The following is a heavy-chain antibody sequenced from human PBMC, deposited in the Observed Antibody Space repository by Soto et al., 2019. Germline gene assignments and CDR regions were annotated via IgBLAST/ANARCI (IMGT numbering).Heavy chain of an antibody. D-gene: IGHD3-3*01. V-gene: IGHV4-61*01. Sequence: SETLSLTCTVSGDTIYSDNYYWSWIRQSPGKGLEWIEYIYYSGSTNYNPSLKSRVTISVDTSKNQFSLKLSSVTAADTAVYYCAREGFSSDPDYYYYGMDVWGQGTTVTVSS. CDR1: GDTIYSDNYY. CDR2: IYYSGST. CDR3: AREGFSSDPDYYYYGMDV. J-gene: IGHJ6*02.